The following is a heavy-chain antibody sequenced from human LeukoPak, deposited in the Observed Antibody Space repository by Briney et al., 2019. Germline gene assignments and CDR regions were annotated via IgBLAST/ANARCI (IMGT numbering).Heavy chain of an antibody. CDR2: INWNGGST. J-gene: IGHJ4*02. CDR3: ARGASSSSWFLIDY. CDR1: GFTFDDYG. D-gene: IGHD6-13*01. V-gene: IGHV3-20*04. Sequence: GGSLRLSCAVSGFTFDDYGMSWVRQAPGKGLGWVSGINWNGGSTGYADSVKGRFTISRDNAKNFLYLQMNSLRAEDTALYYCARGASSSSWFLIDYWGQGTLVTVSS.